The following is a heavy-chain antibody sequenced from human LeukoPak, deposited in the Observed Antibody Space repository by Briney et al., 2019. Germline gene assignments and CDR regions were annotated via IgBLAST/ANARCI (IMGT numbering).Heavy chain of an antibody. CDR3: ARGVEYYYDSSGYPPHFDY. D-gene: IGHD3-22*01. J-gene: IGHJ4*02. CDR2: ISCDGSNK. Sequence: GGSLRLSCAASGFTFSSYGMHWVRQAPGKGLEWVAVISCDGSNKYYADSVKGRFTISRDNSKNTLYLQMNSLRAEDTAVYYCARGVEYYYDSSGYPPHFDYWGQGTLVTVSS. V-gene: IGHV3-30*03. CDR1: GFTFSSYG.